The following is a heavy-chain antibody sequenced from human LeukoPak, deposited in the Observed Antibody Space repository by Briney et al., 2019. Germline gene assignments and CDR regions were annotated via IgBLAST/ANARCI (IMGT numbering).Heavy chain of an antibody. CDR2: ISAYNGNT. Sequence: ASVKVSLKAAGYTFISYGISWVRQAPGQGLEWMGWISAYNGNTNYAQKLQGRVTMTTDTSTSTAYMELRSLRSDDTAVYYCARVPPGGFEELSPLFHYWGQGALVTVSS. V-gene: IGHV1-18*01. J-gene: IGHJ4*02. CDR1: GYTFISYG. D-gene: IGHD3-10*01. CDR3: ARVPPGGFEELSPLFHY.